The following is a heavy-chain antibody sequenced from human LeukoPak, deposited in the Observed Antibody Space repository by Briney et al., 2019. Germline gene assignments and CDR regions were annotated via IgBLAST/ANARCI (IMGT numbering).Heavy chain of an antibody. CDR2: IYHSGST. CDR3: ARDIAARPSYSFDP. Sequence: SETLSLTCTVSGGSISSYYWSWIRQPPGKGLEWIGSIYHSGSTYYNPSLKSRVTISVDTSKNQFSLKLSSVTAADTAVYYCARDIAARPSYSFDPWGQGTLVTVSS. D-gene: IGHD6-6*01. V-gene: IGHV4-59*12. CDR1: GGSISSYY. J-gene: IGHJ5*02.